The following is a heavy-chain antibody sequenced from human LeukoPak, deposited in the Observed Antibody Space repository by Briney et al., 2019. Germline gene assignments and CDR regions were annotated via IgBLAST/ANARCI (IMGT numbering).Heavy chain of an antibody. V-gene: IGHV4-39*01. CDR3: AGHRRKTMIAAGYY. D-gene: IGHD6-25*01. CDR2: IYYSGST. J-gene: IGHJ4*02. CDR1: GGSISSSSYY. Sequence: SETLSLTCTVSGGSISSSSYYWGWIRQPPGKGLEWIGSIYYSGSTYYNPSLKSRVTISVDTSKNQFSLKLSSVTAADTAVYYCAGHRRKTMIAAGYYWGQGTLVTVSS.